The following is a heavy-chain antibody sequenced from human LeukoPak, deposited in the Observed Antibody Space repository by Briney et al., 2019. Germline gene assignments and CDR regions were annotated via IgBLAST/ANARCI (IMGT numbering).Heavy chain of an antibody. V-gene: IGHV4-59*01. J-gene: IGHJ5*02. Sequence: SETLSLTCTVSGGSISSYYWSWLRQPPGKGLAWIGYIYYSGSTNYNPSLKSRVTISVDTSKNQFSLKLSSVTAADTAVYYCARGDETYRPLPYHWHGSGTHALWFDPWGQGTLVTVSS. D-gene: IGHD3-10*01. CDR1: GGSISSYY. CDR2: IYYSGST. CDR3: ARGDETYRPLPYHWHGSGTHALWFDP.